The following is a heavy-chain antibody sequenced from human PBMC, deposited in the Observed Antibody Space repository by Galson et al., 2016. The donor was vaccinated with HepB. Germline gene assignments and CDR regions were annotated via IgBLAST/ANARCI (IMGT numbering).Heavy chain of an antibody. Sequence: SLRLSCAASGFPFSSFAMSWVRQVPGRGLEWVSLIFGGSVKNYMDSVEGRFTISRDNAKNSLYLQMNSLRADDTAVYYCAREGTGGFDFWGQGTLVTVSS. CDR3: AREGTGGFDF. CDR2: IFGGSVK. J-gene: IGHJ4*02. D-gene: IGHD3/OR15-3a*01. CDR1: GFPFSSFA. V-gene: IGHV3-23*03.